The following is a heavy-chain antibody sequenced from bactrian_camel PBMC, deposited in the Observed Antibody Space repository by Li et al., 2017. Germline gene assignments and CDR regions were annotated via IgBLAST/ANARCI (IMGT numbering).Heavy chain of an antibody. D-gene: IGHD2*01. CDR1: GYIYSRYC. J-gene: IGHJ4*01. CDR3: AADRFCTGGYNY. CDR2: IDRDGRT. V-gene: IGHV3S53*01. Sequence: HVQLVESGGGSVEAGGSLRLSCAASGYIYSRYCMGWLRQAPGKEREGVGRIDRDGRTSYADSVKGRFTISKDNTKNTLYLQMNSLKPEDTAMYYCAADRFCTGGYNYWGQGTQVTVS.